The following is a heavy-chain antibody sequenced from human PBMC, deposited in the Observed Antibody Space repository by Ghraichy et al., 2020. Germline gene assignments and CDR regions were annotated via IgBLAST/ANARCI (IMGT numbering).Heavy chain of an antibody. D-gene: IGHD7-27*01. J-gene: IGHJ4*02. CDR1: GFTFSSYA. V-gene: IGHV3-23*01. CDR2: ISGAGST. CDR3: AKDRTSWGPTFSDY. Sequence: GGSLRLSCAASGFTFSSYAISWVRQAPGKGLEWVSSISGAGSTYYAESVKGRFTISSDNSKNTLFLEMNSLRAEDTAVYYCAKDRTSWGPTFSDYWGQGTLVTVSS.